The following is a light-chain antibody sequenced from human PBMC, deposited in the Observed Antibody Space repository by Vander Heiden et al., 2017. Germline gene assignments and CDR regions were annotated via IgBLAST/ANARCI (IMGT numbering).Light chain of an antibody. CDR1: QSVRTN. V-gene: IGKV3-15*01. Sequence: DILMTQSPATLSVSPGERVTLSCRASQSVRTNSAWYQQKPGQPPRVLILGTSTRATGIPARFTGSGSETEFTLTIGSLQSEDFAHYFCQQYNSWPWTFGQGTKVQL. J-gene: IGKJ1*01. CDR2: GTS. CDR3: QQYNSWPWT.